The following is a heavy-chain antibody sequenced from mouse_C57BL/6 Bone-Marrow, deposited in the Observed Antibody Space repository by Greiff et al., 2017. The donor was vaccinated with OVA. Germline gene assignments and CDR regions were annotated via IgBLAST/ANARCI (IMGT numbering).Heavy chain of an antibody. D-gene: IGHD1-1*01. V-gene: IGHV1-63*01. CDR1: GYTFTNYW. Sequence: VQLQQSGAELVRPGTSVKMSCKASGYTFTNYWIGWAKQRPGHGLEWIGDIYPGGGYTNYNEKFKGKATLTADKSSSTAYMQFSSLTSEDSAIYDGARRYYDSSSYYAMDYWGQGTSVTVSS. J-gene: IGHJ4*01. CDR2: IYPGGGYT. CDR3: ARRYYDSSSYYAMDY.